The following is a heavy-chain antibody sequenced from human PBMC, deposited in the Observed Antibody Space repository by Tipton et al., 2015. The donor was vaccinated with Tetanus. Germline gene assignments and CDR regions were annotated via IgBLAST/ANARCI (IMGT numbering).Heavy chain of an antibody. V-gene: IGHV4-59*01. CDR2: IYYRGST. CDR1: GGSISTYY. CDR3: ARDPSGGVRYFDY. Sequence: TLSLTCTVSGGSISTYYWSWIRQPPGKGLEWIGYIYYRGSTNYYPSLKSRVTMSVDTSKNQFSLNLSSVTAADTAVYYCARDPSGGVRYFDYWGQGTLVTVSS. J-gene: IGHJ4*02. D-gene: IGHD2-8*01.